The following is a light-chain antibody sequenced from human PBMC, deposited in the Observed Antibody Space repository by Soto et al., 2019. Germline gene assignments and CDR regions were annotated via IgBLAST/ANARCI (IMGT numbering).Light chain of an antibody. CDR2: DAS. CDR1: QDIRFY. Sequence: DIQMTQSPSSLSASLGDRFTITCQSSQDIRFYLNWYQHKTGQAPKLLIYDASQLETGVPSKFSGSGSGTDFTFTINNLQAEDIGTYYCQHYNSLPITFGQGTRLEI. J-gene: IGKJ5*01. CDR3: QHYNSLPIT. V-gene: IGKV1-33*01.